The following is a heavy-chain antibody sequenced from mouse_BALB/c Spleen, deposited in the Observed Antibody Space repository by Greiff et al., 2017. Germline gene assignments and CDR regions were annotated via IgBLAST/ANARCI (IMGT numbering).Heavy chain of an antibody. J-gene: IGHJ1*01. CDR1: GYAFTNYL. Sequence: VQLQQSGAELVRPGTSVKVSCKASGYAFTNYLIEWVKQRPGQGLEWIGVINPGSGGTNYNEKFKGKATLTADKSSSTAYMQLSSLTSDDSAVYFCARSTITTVVAWYFDVWGAGTTVTVSS. CDR3: ARSTITTVVAWYFDV. CDR2: INPGSGGT. V-gene: IGHV1-54*01. D-gene: IGHD1-1*01.